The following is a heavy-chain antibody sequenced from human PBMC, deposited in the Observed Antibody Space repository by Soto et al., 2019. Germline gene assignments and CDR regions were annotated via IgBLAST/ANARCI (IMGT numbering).Heavy chain of an antibody. CDR3: ARDRRFGEDTNYNYYFMDV. CDR1: GFTFSSYS. V-gene: IGHV3-48*01. J-gene: IGHJ6*03. D-gene: IGHD3-10*01. CDR2: ISIGSSVI. Sequence: GGSLRLSCAATGFTFSSYSMTWVRQAPGKGLEWVSYISIGSSVIYYADSVKGRFTISRDNAKNSLYLQLNSLRAEDTAVYYCARDRRFGEDTNYNYYFMDVWGEGTTVTVSS.